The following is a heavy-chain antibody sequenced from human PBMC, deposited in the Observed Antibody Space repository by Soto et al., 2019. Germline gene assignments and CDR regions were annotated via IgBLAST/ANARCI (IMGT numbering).Heavy chain of an antibody. D-gene: IGHD3-22*01. J-gene: IGHJ4*02. CDR2: IIPMFGTT. Sequence: QVQLVQSGAEVKKPGSSVKVSCKASGGTFSSYAISWVRQAPGQGLEWMGGIIPMFGTTSSAQKFQGRVTITADESTRTAYMELSSRRSEDTAVYYCARDAVFYYDSSGYYDYWGQGTLVTVSS. V-gene: IGHV1-69*01. CDR3: ARDAVFYYDSSGYYDY. CDR1: GGTFSSYA.